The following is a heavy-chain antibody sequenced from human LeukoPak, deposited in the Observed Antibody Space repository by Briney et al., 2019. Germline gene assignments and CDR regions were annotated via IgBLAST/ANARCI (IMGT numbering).Heavy chain of an antibody. J-gene: IGHJ3*02. CDR1: GGSISSGDYY. CDR3: ATPFVYSGSYDAFDI. D-gene: IGHD1-26*01. V-gene: IGHV4-30-4*01. Sequence: SETLSLTCTVSGGSISSGDYYWSWIRQPPGKGLEWIGYIYYSGSTYYNPSLKSRVTISVDTSKNQFSLKLSSVTAADTAVYYCATPFVYSGSYDAFDIWGQGTMVTVSS. CDR2: IYYSGST.